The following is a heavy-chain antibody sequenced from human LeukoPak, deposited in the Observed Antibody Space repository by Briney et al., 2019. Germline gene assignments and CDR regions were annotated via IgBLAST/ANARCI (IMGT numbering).Heavy chain of an antibody. CDR3: ARDRVTGTPYMDV. V-gene: IGHV4-30-2*01. D-gene: IGHD1-20*01. CDR1: GGSISSGGYY. J-gene: IGHJ6*03. CDR2: IYHSGST. Sequence: SQTLSLTCTVSGGSISSGGYYWSWIRQPPGKGLEWIGYIYHSGSTYYNPSLKSRVTISVDRSKNQFSLKLSSVTAADTAVYYCARDRVTGTPYMDVWGKGTTVTVSS.